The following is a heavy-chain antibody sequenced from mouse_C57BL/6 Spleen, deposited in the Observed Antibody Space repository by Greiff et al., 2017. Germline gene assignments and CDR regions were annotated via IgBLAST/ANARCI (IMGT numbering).Heavy chain of an antibody. CDR2: IYPGDGDT. Sequence: QVQLQQSGPELVKPGASVKISCKASGYAFSSSWMNWVKQRPGKGLEWIGRIYPGDGDTNYNGKFKGQATLTADKSSSTAYMQLSSLTSEDSAVYFCVGYAMDYWCQGTSVTVSS. CDR3: VGYAMDY. J-gene: IGHJ4*01. CDR1: GYAFSSSW. V-gene: IGHV1-82*01.